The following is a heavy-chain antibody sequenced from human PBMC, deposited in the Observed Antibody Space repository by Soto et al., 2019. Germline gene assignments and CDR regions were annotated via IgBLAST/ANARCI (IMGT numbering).Heavy chain of an antibody. J-gene: IGHJ4*02. CDR3: AKDPKSSSWRGVDY. D-gene: IGHD6-13*01. Sequence: QVQLVESGGGVVQPGRSLRLSCAASGFTFSSYGMHWVRQAPGKGLEWVAVISYDGSNKYYADSVKGRFTISRDHSKNTLYLQMNSLRAEDTAVYYCAKDPKSSSWRGVDYWGQGTLVTVSS. CDR2: ISYDGSNK. V-gene: IGHV3-30*18. CDR1: GFTFSSYG.